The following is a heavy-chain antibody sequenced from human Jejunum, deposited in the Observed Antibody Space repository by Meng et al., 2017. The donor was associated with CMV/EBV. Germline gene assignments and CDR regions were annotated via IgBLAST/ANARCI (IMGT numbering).Heavy chain of an antibody. J-gene: IGHJ4*02. CDR3: AKGYGNSFEY. CDR2: IITSGST. D-gene: IGHD3-16*01. Sequence: VQLQGSGPGVVKPSETLSLACTVSGGSFTTYYWSWIRQRAGKGLEWIGRIITSGSTNYNPSLRSRVIMSVDTSKNQFFLKLRSATAADTAVYFCAKGYGNSFEYWGQGSLVTVSS. CDR1: GGSFTTYY. V-gene: IGHV4-4*07.